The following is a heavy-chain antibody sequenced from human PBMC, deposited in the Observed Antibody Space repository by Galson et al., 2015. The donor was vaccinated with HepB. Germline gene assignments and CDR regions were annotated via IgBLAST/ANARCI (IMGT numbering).Heavy chain of an antibody. CDR1: GFTFSSYA. CDR2: ISGSGGST. J-gene: IGHJ4*02. CDR3: AKDSVMVRGARDY. D-gene: IGHD3-10*01. Sequence: SLRLSCAASGFTFSSYAMSWVRQAPGKGLEWVSAISGSGGSTYYADSVKGRFTISRDNSKNTLYLQMNSLRAEDTAVYYCAKDSVMVRGARDYWGQGTLVTVSS. V-gene: IGHV3-23*01.